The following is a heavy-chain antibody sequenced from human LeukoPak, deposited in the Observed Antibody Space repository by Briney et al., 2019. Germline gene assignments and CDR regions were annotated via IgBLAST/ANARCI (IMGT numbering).Heavy chain of an antibody. V-gene: IGHV1-69*13. Sequence: SVKVSCKASGGTFSSYAISWVRQAPGQGLEWMGGIIPIFGTANYAQKFQGRVTITADESTSTAYMELSSLRSEDTAVYYCARDYCSSTSCYHYFDYWGRGTLVTVSS. CDR3: ARDYCSSTSCYHYFDY. D-gene: IGHD2-2*01. J-gene: IGHJ4*02. CDR2: IIPIFGTA. CDR1: GGTFSSYA.